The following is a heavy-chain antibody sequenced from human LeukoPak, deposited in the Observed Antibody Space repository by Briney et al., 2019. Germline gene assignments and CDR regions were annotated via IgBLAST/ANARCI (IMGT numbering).Heavy chain of an antibody. CDR1: VFTFTSYT. D-gene: IGHD3-10*01. Sequence: PGGSLRLSCGAYVFTFTSYTMSWVRQAPGKGLEWVSSISSSSSYIYYADSVKGRFTVSRDNAENSLYRQMNSLRAEDWALNTRARGELITVRLGVINPKNWFDAWGQGTLVTVSS. V-gene: IGHV3-21*01. J-gene: IGHJ5*02. CDR2: ISSSSSYI. CDR3: ARGELITVRLGVINPKNWFDA.